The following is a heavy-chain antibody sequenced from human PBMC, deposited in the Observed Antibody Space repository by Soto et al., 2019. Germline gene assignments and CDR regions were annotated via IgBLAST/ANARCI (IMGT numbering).Heavy chain of an antibody. CDR2: IKEDGSAK. J-gene: IGHJ4*02. D-gene: IGHD3-3*01. Sequence: ESGGGLVQPGGSLRLSCAVSGFTFSAYWMSWVRQAPGKGLEWVANIKEDGSAKYYVDSVKGRFTISRDNAKNSLYLQMNSLRAEDTAVYYCARGRHITIFGVIYFDYWGRGTLVAVSS. V-gene: IGHV3-7*01. CDR1: GFTFSAYW. CDR3: ARGRHITIFGVIYFDY.